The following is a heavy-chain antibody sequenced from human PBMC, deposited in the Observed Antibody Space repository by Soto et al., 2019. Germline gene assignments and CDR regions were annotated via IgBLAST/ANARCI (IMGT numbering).Heavy chain of an antibody. J-gene: IGHJ6*02. V-gene: IGHV3-30*18. CDR2: ISYDGRNK. Sequence: VGSLILSFAASGFTFSSYGMHWVRHAPGKGLEWVAVISYDGRNKYYADSVKGRFTISRDNSKNTLYLQMSSLRPEDTAVYYCVKDGSSGWPYYYGMDVWGQGTTVTVSS. CDR1: GFTFSSYG. CDR3: VKDGSSGWPYYYGMDV. D-gene: IGHD6-19*01.